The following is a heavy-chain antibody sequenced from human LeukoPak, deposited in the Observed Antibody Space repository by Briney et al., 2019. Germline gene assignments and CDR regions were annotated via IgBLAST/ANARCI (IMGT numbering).Heavy chain of an antibody. CDR1: GFTFSSYG. CDR2: ISGSGGST. J-gene: IGHJ4*02. D-gene: IGHD3-10*01. Sequence: PGGTLRLSCAASGFTFSSYGMSWVRQAPGKGLEWVSAISGSGGSTYYADSVKGRFTISRDNSKNTLYLQMNSLRAEDTAVYYCAKDGYGSGIPQSGYWGQGTLVTVSS. CDR3: AKDGYGSGIPQSGY. V-gene: IGHV3-23*01.